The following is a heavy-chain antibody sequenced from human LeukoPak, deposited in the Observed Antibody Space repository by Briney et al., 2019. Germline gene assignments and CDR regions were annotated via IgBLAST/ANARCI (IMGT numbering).Heavy chain of an antibody. CDR2: IYCSGST. J-gene: IGHJ6*02. D-gene: IGHD4-17*01. Sequence: SETLSLTCAVYGGSFSGYYWSWIRQPPGKGLEWIGYIYCSGSTNYNPSLKSRVTISVDTSKNQFSLKLSSVTAADTAVYYCAGSATVRNYYYYYGMDVWGQGTTVTVSS. V-gene: IGHV4-59*12. CDR3: AGSATVRNYYYYYGMDV. CDR1: GGSFSGYY.